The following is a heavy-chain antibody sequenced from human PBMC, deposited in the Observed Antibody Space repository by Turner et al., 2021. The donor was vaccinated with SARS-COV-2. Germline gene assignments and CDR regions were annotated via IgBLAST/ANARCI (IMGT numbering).Heavy chain of an antibody. Sequence: QVQLVQSGAEVKKPGASVKVSCKASGYTFTGYYMHWVRQAPGQGLEWMGCINPNSGGTNYAQKFQGRVTMTWDTSISTAYMELSRLRSDDTAVYYCARSRYSYGSYYYYGMDVWGQWTTVTVSS. V-gene: IGHV1-2*02. CDR2: INPNSGGT. D-gene: IGHD5-18*01. J-gene: IGHJ6*02. CDR1: GYTFTGYY. CDR3: ARSRYSYGSYYYYGMDV.